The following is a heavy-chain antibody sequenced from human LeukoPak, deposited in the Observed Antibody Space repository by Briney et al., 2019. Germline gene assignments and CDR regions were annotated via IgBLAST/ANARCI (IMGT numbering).Heavy chain of an antibody. Sequence: SETLSLTCAVYGGFFSGYYWSWIRQPPGKGLEWIGEINHSGSTNYNPSLKSRVTISVDTSKNQFSLKLSSVTAADTAVYYCARGLGAAAAYWGQGTLVTVSS. D-gene: IGHD6-13*01. CDR1: GGFFSGYY. CDR3: ARGLGAAAAY. CDR2: INHSGST. V-gene: IGHV4-34*01. J-gene: IGHJ4*02.